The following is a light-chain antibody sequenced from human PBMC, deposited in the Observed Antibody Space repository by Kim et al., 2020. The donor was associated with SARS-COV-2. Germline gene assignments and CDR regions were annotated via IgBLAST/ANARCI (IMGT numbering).Light chain of an antibody. V-gene: IGKV3-15*01. CDR1: PSVSRN. CDR3: QQYNNWPYT. J-gene: IGKJ2*01. Sequence: CGWPGERAHLSRRARPSVSRNLAWYQQKPGQAPRPLIYGTANRATGIPARFSGSGVGKEFTPPISSLQSEDFAVYYCQQYNNWPYTFGQGTKLEIK. CDR2: GTA.